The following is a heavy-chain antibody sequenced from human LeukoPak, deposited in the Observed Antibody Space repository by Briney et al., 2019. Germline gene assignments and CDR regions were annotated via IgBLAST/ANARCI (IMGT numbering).Heavy chain of an antibody. CDR2: IYTSGST. Sequence: SETLSLTCTVSGGSISSYYWSWIRQPAGKGLEWIGRIYTSGSTNYNPSLKSRVTMSVDTSKNQFSLKLSSVTAADTAVYYCARDLGWGYSSSSGGWYFDLWGRGTLVTVSS. CDR1: GGSISSYY. CDR3: ARDLGWGYSSSSGGWYFDL. D-gene: IGHD6-13*01. V-gene: IGHV4-4*07. J-gene: IGHJ2*01.